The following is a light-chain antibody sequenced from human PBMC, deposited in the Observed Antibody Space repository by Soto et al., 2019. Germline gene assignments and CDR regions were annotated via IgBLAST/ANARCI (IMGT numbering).Light chain of an antibody. J-gene: IGLJ2*01. CDR3: QVWDSSSDRDVV. Sequence: SYELTQPPSVSVAPGKTARITCGGNNIGSKSVHWYQQKPGQAPVLVIYYDSDRPSGIPERFSGSNSGNTATLTISRVEAGDEADYYCQVWDSSSDRDVVFGGGTKLHVL. V-gene: IGLV3-21*04. CDR1: NIGSKS. CDR2: YDS.